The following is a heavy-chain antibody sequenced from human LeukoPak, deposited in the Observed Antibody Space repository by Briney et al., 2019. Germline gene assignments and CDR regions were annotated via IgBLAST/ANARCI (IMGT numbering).Heavy chain of an antibody. D-gene: IGHD2-15*01. Sequence: GGSLRLSCAASGFTFSSYGMHWVRQAPGKGLEWVAVISYDGSNKYYADSVKGRFTISRDNSKDTLYLQMNSLRAEDTAVYYCAKLVGAPFDIWGQGTMVTVSS. J-gene: IGHJ3*02. CDR2: ISYDGSNK. V-gene: IGHV3-30*18. CDR1: GFTFSSYG. CDR3: AKLVGAPFDI.